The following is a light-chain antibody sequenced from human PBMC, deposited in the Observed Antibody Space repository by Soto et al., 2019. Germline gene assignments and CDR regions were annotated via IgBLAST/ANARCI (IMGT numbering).Light chain of an antibody. CDR1: SSDVGGYNY. J-gene: IGLJ1*01. Sequence: QSALTQPASVSGSPGQSITISCTGTSSDVGGYNYVSWYQQHPGKAPKLMIYEVSNRPSGVSNRFSGSKSGNTASLTISGLEAEGEADYYCSSYTSSSPYVFGTGTKLTVL. CDR3: SSYTSSSPYV. V-gene: IGLV2-14*01. CDR2: EVS.